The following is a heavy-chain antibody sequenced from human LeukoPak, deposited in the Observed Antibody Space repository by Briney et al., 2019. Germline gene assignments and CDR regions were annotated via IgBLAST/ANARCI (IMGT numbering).Heavy chain of an antibody. J-gene: IGHJ4*02. V-gene: IGHV3-21*01. Sequence: PGGSLRLSCAAPGFTFSSYSMNWVRQAPGKGLEWVSSISSSSSYIYYADSVKGRFTISRDNAKNSLYLQMNSLRAEDTAVYYCNPYYYDSSGYYYDYWGQGTLVTVSS. CDR2: ISSSSSYI. CDR1: GFTFSSYS. D-gene: IGHD3-22*01. CDR3: NPYYYDSSGYYYDY.